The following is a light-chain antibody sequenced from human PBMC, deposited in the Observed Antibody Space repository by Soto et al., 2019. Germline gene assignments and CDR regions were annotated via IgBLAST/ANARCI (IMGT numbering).Light chain of an antibody. Sequence: QSVLTQPPSVSGAPGQRVTISCTGSSSKIGAGYDVHWYQQLPGTAPKLLMYGNSNRPSGVPVRFAGSKSGTSASLAITGLQAEDEADYYCQSYDSSLIGGVFGTGTKLTVL. J-gene: IGLJ1*01. V-gene: IGLV1-40*01. CDR1: SSKIGAGYD. CDR3: QSYDSSLIGGV. CDR2: GNS.